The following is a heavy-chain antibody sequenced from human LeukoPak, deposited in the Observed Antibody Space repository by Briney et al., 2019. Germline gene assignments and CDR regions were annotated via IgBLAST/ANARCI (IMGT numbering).Heavy chain of an antibody. D-gene: IGHD3-10*01. CDR2: IYYSGST. J-gene: IGHJ6*02. Sequence: ETLSLTCTVSGGSISSYYWSWIRQPPGKGLEWIGYIYYSGSTNYNPSLKSRVTISVDTSKNQFSLKLSSVTAADTAVYYCARDLYGSGSYSAYYYYGMDVWGQGTTVTVSS. CDR3: ARDLYGSGSYSAYYYYGMDV. V-gene: IGHV4-59*01. CDR1: GGSISSYY.